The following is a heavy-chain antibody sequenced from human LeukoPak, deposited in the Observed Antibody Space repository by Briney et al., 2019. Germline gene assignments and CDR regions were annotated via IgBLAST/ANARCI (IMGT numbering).Heavy chain of an antibody. CDR2: ISYDGSEK. Sequence: GGSLRLSCAASGFTFSSYAMSWVRQAPGKGLVWVAGISYDGSEKYYAESVKGRFTISRDNSKTTVYLQMNSLEIEDTAVYYCAKDLLAVTAPKAYFDFWGQGTLVTVSS. V-gene: IGHV3-30*18. CDR1: GFTFSSYA. J-gene: IGHJ4*02. CDR3: AKDLLAVTAPKAYFDF. D-gene: IGHD2-21*02.